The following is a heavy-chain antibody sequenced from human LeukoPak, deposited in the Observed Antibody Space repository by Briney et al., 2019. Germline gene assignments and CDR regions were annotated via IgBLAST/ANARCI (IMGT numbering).Heavy chain of an antibody. Sequence: PSETLSLTCSVSGGSISRSSYYWTWIRQSPGRGLEWIGNTYYSGSTLYNPSLKSRVTISVDTSKNQFSLRLTSVTAADTAVYYCARPRGDLGSGYDYWGQGVLVTVSP. V-gene: IGHV4-39*01. CDR3: ARPRGDLGSGYDY. D-gene: IGHD3-3*01. CDR2: TYYSGST. CDR1: GGSISRSSYY. J-gene: IGHJ4*02.